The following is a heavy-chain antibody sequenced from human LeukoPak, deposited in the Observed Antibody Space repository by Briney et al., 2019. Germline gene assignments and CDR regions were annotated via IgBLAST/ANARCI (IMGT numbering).Heavy chain of an antibody. Sequence: SVKVSRKASVGTFSSYGISWVRQAPGHGLEWMGGIIPIFGTANYAQKFQGRVTVTTDESTSTAYMELSSLRSEGTAVYYCARDRYYYGSGSQTAHNWFDPWGQGTLVTVSS. V-gene: IGHV1-69*05. CDR1: VGTFSSYG. CDR3: ARDRYYYGSGSQTAHNWFDP. J-gene: IGHJ5*02. D-gene: IGHD3-10*01. CDR2: IIPIFGTA.